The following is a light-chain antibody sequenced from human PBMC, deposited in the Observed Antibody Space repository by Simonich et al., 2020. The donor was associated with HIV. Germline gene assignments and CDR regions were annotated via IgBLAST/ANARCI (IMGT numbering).Light chain of an antibody. V-gene: IGKV1-13*02. Sequence: AIQLTQHPSSLSASVGDRVTITCRASQDISSALDWYQQKPGKAPKLLIYYASSLESGVPSRFSGSGSWTDFTLTISSLQPEDFATYYCQQFNSYPYTFGQGTKLEIK. CDR2: YAS. CDR3: QQFNSYPYT. CDR1: QDISSA. J-gene: IGKJ2*01.